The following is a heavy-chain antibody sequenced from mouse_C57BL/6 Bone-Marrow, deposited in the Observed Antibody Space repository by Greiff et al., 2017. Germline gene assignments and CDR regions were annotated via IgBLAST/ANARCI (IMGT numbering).Heavy chain of an antibody. J-gene: IGHJ2*01. CDR1: GFTFSSYA. CDR2: ISDGGSYT. Sequence: EVKVEESGGGLVKPGGSLKLSCAASGFTFSSYAMSWVRQTPEKRLEWVATISDGGSYTYYPDNVKGRFTISRDNAKNNLYLQMSHLKSEDTAMYYCARELGPDYWGQGTTLTVSS. V-gene: IGHV5-4*01. CDR3: ARELGPDY. D-gene: IGHD4-1*01.